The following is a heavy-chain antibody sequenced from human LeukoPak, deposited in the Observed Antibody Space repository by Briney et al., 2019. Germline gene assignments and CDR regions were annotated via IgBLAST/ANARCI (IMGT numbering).Heavy chain of an antibody. V-gene: IGHV4-34*01. CDR2: INHSGST. CDR3: ARVGIAAATLDY. CDR1: GGSFSGYY. Sequence: SETLSLTCAVYGGSFSGYYWSWIRQPPGKGLEWIGEINHSGSTNYNPSLKSRVTISVDTSKNQFSLKLSSETAADTAVYYCARVGIAAATLDYWGQGALVTVSS. D-gene: IGHD6-13*01. J-gene: IGHJ4*02.